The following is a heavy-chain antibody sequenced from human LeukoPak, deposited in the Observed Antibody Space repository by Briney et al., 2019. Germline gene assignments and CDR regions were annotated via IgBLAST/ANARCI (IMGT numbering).Heavy chain of an antibody. CDR1: GFTFSSYA. Sequence: GGSLRLSCAASGFTFSSYAMNWVRQAPGKGLEWVSGISGSGGSTYYADSVKGRFTISRDNSKNTMYLQMNSLRAEDTAVYYCASHITADDSSGYYSPTDKYYYYYYGMDVWGQGTTVTVSS. CDR2: ISGSGGST. J-gene: IGHJ6*02. D-gene: IGHD3-22*01. V-gene: IGHV3-23*01. CDR3: ASHITADDSSGYYSPTDKYYYYYYGMDV.